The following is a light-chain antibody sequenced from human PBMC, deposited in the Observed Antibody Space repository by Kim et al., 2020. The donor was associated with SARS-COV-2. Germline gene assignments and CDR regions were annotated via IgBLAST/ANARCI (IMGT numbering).Light chain of an antibody. CDR1: SSNIGNNY. Sequence: GQKVTISCSGSSSNIGNNYVSWYQQLPGTAPKLLIHDNNKRPSGIPDRFSGSKSGTSATLGITGLQTGDEADYYCGTWDSSLSAVVFGGGTQLTVL. V-gene: IGLV1-51*01. J-gene: IGLJ2*01. CDR3: GTWDSSLSAVV. CDR2: DNN.